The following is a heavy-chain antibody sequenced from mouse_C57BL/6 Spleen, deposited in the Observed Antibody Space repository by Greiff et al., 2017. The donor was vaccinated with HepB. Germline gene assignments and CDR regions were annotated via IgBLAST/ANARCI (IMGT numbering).Heavy chain of an antibody. CDR3: ARITTVGFDY. J-gene: IGHJ2*01. CDR2: IYPGDGDT. V-gene: IGHV1-80*01. D-gene: IGHD1-1*01. Sequence: VQGVESGAELVKPGASVKISCKASGYAFSSYWMNWVKQRPGKGLEWIGQIYPGDGDTNYNGKFKGKATLTADKSSSTAYMQLSSLTSEDSAVYFCARITTVGFDYWGQGTTLTVSS. CDR1: GYAFSSYW.